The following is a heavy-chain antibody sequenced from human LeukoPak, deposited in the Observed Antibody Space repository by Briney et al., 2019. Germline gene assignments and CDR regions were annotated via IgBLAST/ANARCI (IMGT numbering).Heavy chain of an antibody. CDR3: AREGVSATGLDY. V-gene: IGHV1-46*01. D-gene: IGHD6-13*01. CDR1: GYTFISYY. J-gene: IGHJ4*02. Sequence: ASVKVSCKASGYTFISYYLHWVRQAPGQGLEWMGIINPSGGSASDTQKFQDRVTMTRDTSTSTLYMELSSLRSEDTAVYYCAREGVSATGLDYWGQGTLVTVSS. CDR2: INPSGGSA.